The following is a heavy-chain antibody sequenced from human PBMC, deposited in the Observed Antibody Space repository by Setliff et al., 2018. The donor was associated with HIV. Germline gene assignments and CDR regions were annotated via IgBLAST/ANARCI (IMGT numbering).Heavy chain of an antibody. CDR1: GYSISSGFY. V-gene: IGHV4-38-2*02. D-gene: IGHD2-8*01. CDR3: ARDAPTVYANGWFDP. CDR2: IYHSGST. Sequence: SETLSLTCAVSGYSISSGFYWGWIRQPPGKGLEWIGSIYHSGSTYYNPSLRSRVTISVDTSKNQFSLKLSSVAAADTAVYYCARDAPTVYANGWFDPWGQGTLVTVSS. J-gene: IGHJ5*02.